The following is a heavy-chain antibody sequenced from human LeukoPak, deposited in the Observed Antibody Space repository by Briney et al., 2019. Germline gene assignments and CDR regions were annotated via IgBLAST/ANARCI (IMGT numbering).Heavy chain of an antibody. CDR2: INHSGST. CDR1: GGSFSGYY. CDR3: ARRPSSIAARPAGGYFQH. J-gene: IGHJ1*01. Sequence: SETLSLTCAVYGGSFSGYYWSWIRQPPGKGLEWIGEINHSGSTNYNPSLKSRVTISVDTSKNQFSLKLSSVTAADTAVYYCARRPSSIAARPAGGYFQHWGQGTLVAVSS. D-gene: IGHD6-6*01. V-gene: IGHV4-34*01.